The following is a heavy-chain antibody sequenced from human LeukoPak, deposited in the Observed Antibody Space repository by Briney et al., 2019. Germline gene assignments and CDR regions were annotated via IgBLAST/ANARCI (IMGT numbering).Heavy chain of an antibody. J-gene: IGHJ4*02. CDR2: IKSKTDGGTT. D-gene: IGHD6-13*01. Sequence: GGSLRLSCAASGFTFSNAWMSWVRQAPGKGLEWVGRIKSKTDGGTTDYAAPVKGRFTISRDDSKNTLYLQMNSLKTEDTAVYYCTTDPPSRYSSNWYYFDYWGQGTLVTVSS. V-gene: IGHV3-15*01. CDR1: GFTFSNAW. CDR3: TTDPPSRYSSNWYYFDY.